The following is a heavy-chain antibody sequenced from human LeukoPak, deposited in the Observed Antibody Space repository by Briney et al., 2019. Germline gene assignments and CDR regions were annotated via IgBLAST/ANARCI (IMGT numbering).Heavy chain of an antibody. CDR2: IYYSGST. D-gene: IGHD3-16*01. V-gene: IGHV4-39*07. CDR3: ARDFWGFDS. CDR1: GGSISSSSYY. Sequence: PSETLSLTCTVSGGSISSSSYYWGWLRQPPGKGLEWIGSIYYSGSTYYNPSLKSRVTISVDTSKNQFSLNLSSVTAADTAVYYCARDFWGFDSWGQGTLVTVSS. J-gene: IGHJ5*01.